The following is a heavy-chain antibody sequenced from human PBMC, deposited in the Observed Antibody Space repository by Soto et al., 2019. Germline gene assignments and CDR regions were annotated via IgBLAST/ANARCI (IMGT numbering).Heavy chain of an antibody. CDR3: ARHVVVVTNAFDI. V-gene: IGHV5-10-1*01. J-gene: IGHJ3*02. CDR1: GYSFTSYW. D-gene: IGHD2-21*02. CDR2: IDPSDSYT. Sequence: PGESLKIYCKGSGYSFTSYWLSWVRQMPGKGLEWMGRIDPSDSYTNYSPSFQGHVTISADKSISTAYLQWSSLKASDTAMYYCARHVVVVTNAFDIWGQGTMVTVSS.